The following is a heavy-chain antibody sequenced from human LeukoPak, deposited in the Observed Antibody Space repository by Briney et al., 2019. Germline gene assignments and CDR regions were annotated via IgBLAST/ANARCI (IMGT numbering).Heavy chain of an antibody. CDR3: ARRVLAAADESYPCYFDY. CDR1: GGSISSYY. V-gene: IGHV4-59*08. D-gene: IGHD6-13*01. Sequence: SETLSLTCTVSGGSISSYYWSWIRQPPGKGLEWIGYIYYSGSTNYNPSLKSRVTISVDTSKNQFSLKLSSVTAADTAVYYCARRVLAAADESYPCYFDYWGQGTLVTVSS. J-gene: IGHJ4*02. CDR2: IYYSGST.